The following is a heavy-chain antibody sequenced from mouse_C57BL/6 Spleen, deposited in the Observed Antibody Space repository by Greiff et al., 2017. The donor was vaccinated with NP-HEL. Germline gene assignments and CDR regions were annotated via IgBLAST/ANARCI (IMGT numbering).Heavy chain of an antibody. J-gene: IGHJ2*01. D-gene: IGHD2-5*01. V-gene: IGHV1-19*01. CDR3: ARGGAYYSNYFDY. CDR1: GYTFTDYY. Sequence: EVKLLESGPVLVKPGASVKMSCKASGYTFTDYYMNWVKQSHGKSLEWIGVINPYNGGTSYNQKFKGKATLTVDKSSSTAYMELNSLTSEDSAVYYCARGGAYYSNYFDYWGQGTTLTVSS. CDR2: INPYNGGT.